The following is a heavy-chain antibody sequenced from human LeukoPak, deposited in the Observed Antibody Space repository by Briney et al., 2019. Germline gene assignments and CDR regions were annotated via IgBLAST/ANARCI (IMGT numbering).Heavy chain of an antibody. V-gene: IGHV3-21*01. CDR3: ASGDSYYYYYYMDV. Sequence: GGSLRLSCAASGFTFSSYSMNWVRQAPGKGLEWVSSISSSSSYIYYADSVKGRFTISRDNAKNSLYLQMNSLRAEDTAVYYCASGDSYYYYYYMDVWGKGTAVTVSS. CDR1: GFTFSSYS. D-gene: IGHD2-21*01. CDR2: ISSSSSYI. J-gene: IGHJ6*03.